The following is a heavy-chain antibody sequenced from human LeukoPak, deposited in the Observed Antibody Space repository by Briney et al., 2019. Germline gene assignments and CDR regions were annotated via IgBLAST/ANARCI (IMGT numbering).Heavy chain of an antibody. Sequence: GGSLRLSCAASGFTFSSYAMHWVRQAPGKGLEWVAVISYDGSNKYYADSVKGRFTISRDNSKNTLYLQMNSLRAEDTAVYCCASDCSSTSCYMYYWGQGTLVTVSS. D-gene: IGHD2-2*02. CDR2: ISYDGSNK. CDR3: ASDCSSTSCYMYY. V-gene: IGHV3-30-3*01. J-gene: IGHJ4*02. CDR1: GFTFSSYA.